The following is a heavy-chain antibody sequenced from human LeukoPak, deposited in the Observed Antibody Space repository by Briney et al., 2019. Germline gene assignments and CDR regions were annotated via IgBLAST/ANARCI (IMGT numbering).Heavy chain of an antibody. V-gene: IGHV1-46*01. CDR3: ARDAAAYYYGSGSYWLY. CDR1: GYTFTNNF. D-gene: IGHD3-10*01. J-gene: IGHJ4*02. CDR2: INPSGDNT. Sequence: ASVKVSCKASGYTFTNNFMHWVRQAPGQGLEWMGIINPSGDNTWYAQKFQGRVTMTRDMATSTDYMEVSSLRSEDTAVYYCARDAAAYYYGSGSYWLYWGQGTLVTVSS.